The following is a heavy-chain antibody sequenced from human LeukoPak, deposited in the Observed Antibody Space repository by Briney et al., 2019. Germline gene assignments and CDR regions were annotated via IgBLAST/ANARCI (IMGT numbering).Heavy chain of an antibody. V-gene: IGHV3-21*04. CDR3: AKHLGEQQLVPYYFDY. Sequence: PGGSLRLSCAASGFTFSSYSMNWVRQAPGKGLEWVSSISSSSYIYYADSVKGRFTISRDNSKNTLYLQMNSLRAEDTAVYYCAKHLGEQQLVPYYFDYWGQGTLVTVSS. D-gene: IGHD6-13*01. CDR1: GFTFSSYS. J-gene: IGHJ4*02. CDR2: ISSSSYI.